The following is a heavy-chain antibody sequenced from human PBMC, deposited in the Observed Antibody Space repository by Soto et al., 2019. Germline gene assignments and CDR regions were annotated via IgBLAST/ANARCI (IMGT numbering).Heavy chain of an antibody. D-gene: IGHD5-18*01. Sequence: QVQLVESGGGVVQPGRSLRLSCAASGFTFSSYGMHWVRQAPGKGLEWVAVISYDGSNKYYADSVKGRFTISRDNSKNTLYLQMNSLRAEDTAVYYCAKDIKWIRDRAYYYYGMDVWGQGTTVTVSS. J-gene: IGHJ6*02. CDR1: GFTFSSYG. CDR3: AKDIKWIRDRAYYYYGMDV. CDR2: ISYDGSNK. V-gene: IGHV3-30*18.